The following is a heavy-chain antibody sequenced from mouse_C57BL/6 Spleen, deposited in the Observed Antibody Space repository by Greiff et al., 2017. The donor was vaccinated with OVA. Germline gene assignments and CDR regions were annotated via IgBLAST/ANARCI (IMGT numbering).Heavy chain of an antibody. V-gene: IGHV1-15*01. CDR2: IAPETGGT. CDR3: TRGRYDYDRFAD. J-gene: IGHJ3*01. Sequence: QVQLQQSGAELVRPGASVTLSCKASGYTFTDYEMHWVKQTPVHGLEWIGAIAPETGGTAYNQKFKGKAILTADKSSSTAYMELRSLTSEDSAVYYCTRGRYDYDRFADWGQGTLVTVSA. D-gene: IGHD2-4*01. CDR1: GYTFTDYE.